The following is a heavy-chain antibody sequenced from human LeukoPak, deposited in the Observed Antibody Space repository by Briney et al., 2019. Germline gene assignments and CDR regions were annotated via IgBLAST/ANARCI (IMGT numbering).Heavy chain of an antibody. CDR2: SRNKANSYTT. J-gene: IGHJ5*02. D-gene: IGHD3-10*01. CDR3: AKLWFGEFNWFDP. V-gene: IGHV3-72*01. CDR1: GFTFSDHY. Sequence: PGGSLRLSCAASGFTFSDHYMDWVRQAPGEGLEWVGRSRNKANSYTTEYAASVKGRFTVSRDVSKDSLYLQMNSLKTEDTAVYYCAKLWFGEFNWFDPWGQGTLVTVSS.